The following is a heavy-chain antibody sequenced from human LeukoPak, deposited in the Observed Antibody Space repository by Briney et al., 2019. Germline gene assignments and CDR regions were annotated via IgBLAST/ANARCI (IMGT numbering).Heavy chain of an antibody. CDR3: VKDRSVVRGEYFDL. J-gene: IGHJ4*02. CDR1: GFTFNNYY. V-gene: IGHV3-23*01. D-gene: IGHD3-10*01. CDR2: IHGTDGTT. Sequence: PGTSLRLSCAASGFTFNNYYMTWLRQAPGRGVEWVSTIHGTDGTTYYADSVKGRFTISRDNSKNTLSLQMNNLRTEDTAKYYCVKDRSVVRGEYFDLWGQGTLVTVSS.